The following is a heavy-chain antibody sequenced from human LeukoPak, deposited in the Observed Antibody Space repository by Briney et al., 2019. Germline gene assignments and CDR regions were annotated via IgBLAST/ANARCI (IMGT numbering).Heavy chain of an antibody. CDR1: GFTFSSYA. CDR3: AKDLGNWKYLIDY. D-gene: IGHD1-7*01. J-gene: IGHJ4*02. CDR2: ISGSGGST. Sequence: GGSLRLSCAASGFTFSSYAMSWVRQAPGKGLEWVSAISGSGGSTNYADPVKGRFTISRDNSRNTLYLQMNSLRAEDTAVYHCAKDLGNWKYLIDYWGQGTLVTVSS. V-gene: IGHV3-23*01.